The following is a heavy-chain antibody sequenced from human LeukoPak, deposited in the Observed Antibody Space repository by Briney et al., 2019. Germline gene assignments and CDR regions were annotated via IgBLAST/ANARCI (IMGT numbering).Heavy chain of an antibody. Sequence: PGGSLRLSCEASGVSFSTYAMSWVRQAPGEGLEWVSSITDGGLIIHYADSVKGRFTISRDTSKNTLYLQMTGLRVDDTAVYYCQRWPPFSSGWYGRSAWGQGTLVTVSS. CDR1: GVSFSTYA. CDR2: ITDGGLII. D-gene: IGHD6-19*01. J-gene: IGHJ5*02. CDR3: QRWPPFSSGWYGRSA. V-gene: IGHV3-23*01.